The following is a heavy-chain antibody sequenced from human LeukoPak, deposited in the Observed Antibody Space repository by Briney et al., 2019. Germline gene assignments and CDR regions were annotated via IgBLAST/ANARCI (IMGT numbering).Heavy chain of an antibody. Sequence: SSVKVSCKASGGTFSSYAISWVRQAPRKALEWMGGIIPIFGTTNYAQKFQGRVTITADESTSTAYMELSSLRSEDTAVYYCARLQGSGSYPDYWGQGTLVTVSS. D-gene: IGHD3-10*02. J-gene: IGHJ4*02. CDR3: ARLQGSGSYPDY. CDR1: GGTFSSYA. V-gene: IGHV1-69*01. CDR2: IIPIFGTT.